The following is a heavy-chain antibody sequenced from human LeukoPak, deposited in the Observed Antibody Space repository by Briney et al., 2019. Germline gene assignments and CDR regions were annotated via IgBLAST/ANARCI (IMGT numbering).Heavy chain of an antibody. J-gene: IGHJ4*02. CDR3: ARGLKLSY. Sequence: SETLSLTCAVSGGSISSGGYSWSWIRQPPGKGLEWIGYIYHSGSTYYNPSLKSRVTISVDRSKNQFSLKLSSVTAADTAVYYCARGLKLSYWGQGTLVTVSS. CDR2: IYHSGST. CDR1: GGSISSGGYS. V-gene: IGHV4-30-2*01.